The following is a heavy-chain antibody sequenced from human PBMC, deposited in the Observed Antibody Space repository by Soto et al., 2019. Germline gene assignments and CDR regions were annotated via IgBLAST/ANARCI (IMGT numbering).Heavy chain of an antibody. CDR3: ARDYVDCSSTSCYDP. J-gene: IGHJ5*02. V-gene: IGHV1-69*08. D-gene: IGHD2-2*01. Sequence: QVQLVQSGAEVKKPESSVKVSCKASGGTFSSYTISWVRQAPGQGLEWMGRIVPILGIANYAQKFQGRVTITADKSTSTAYMELSSLRSEDTAVYYCARDYVDCSSTSCYDPWGQGTLVTVSS. CDR1: GGTFSSYT. CDR2: IVPILGIA.